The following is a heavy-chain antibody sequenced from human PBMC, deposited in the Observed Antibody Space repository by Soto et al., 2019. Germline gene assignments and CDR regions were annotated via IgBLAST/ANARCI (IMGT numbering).Heavy chain of an antibody. D-gene: IGHD2-2*01. CDR2: TYYRSKWYN. Sequence: PSQTLSLTCVISGDSVSSNSAAWSWIRQSPSRGLEWLGRTYYRSKWYNDYAVSVNSRITINPDTSKNQFSLQLTSVTPEDTAVYFCARGSHDSTWSWGQGTLVTVSS. J-gene: IGHJ5*02. V-gene: IGHV6-1*01. CDR1: GDSVSSNSAA. CDR3: ARGSHDSTWS.